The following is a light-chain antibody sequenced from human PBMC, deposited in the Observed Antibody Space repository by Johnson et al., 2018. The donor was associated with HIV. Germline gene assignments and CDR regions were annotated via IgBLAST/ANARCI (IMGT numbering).Light chain of an antibody. CDR2: ENT. J-gene: IGLJ1*01. Sequence: QSVLTQPPSVSAAPGQKVTISCSGSSSNIGNNYVSWYQQLPGTAPKLLIYENTKRPSGIPDLFSGSKSGTSATLGITGLQTGDESDYYCGTWDSSLSAVFVTGPKVTVL. CDR1: SSNIGNNY. V-gene: IGLV1-51*02. CDR3: GTWDSSLSAV.